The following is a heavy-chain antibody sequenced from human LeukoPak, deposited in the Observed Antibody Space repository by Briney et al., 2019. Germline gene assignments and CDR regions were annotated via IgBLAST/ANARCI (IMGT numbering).Heavy chain of an antibody. D-gene: IGHD4-17*01. V-gene: IGHV3-53*04. CDR1: GLTVSSNY. CDR2: IYRSGST. J-gene: IGHJ6*02. CDR3: ARQDYGDYYYYGMGV. Sequence: GGSLRLSCAASGLTVSSNYINWVRQAPGKGLEWVSVIYRSGSTYYADSVKGRFTISRHDSKNTVYLQMNSLRAEDTAVYYCARQDYGDYYYYGMGVWGQGTTVTVSS.